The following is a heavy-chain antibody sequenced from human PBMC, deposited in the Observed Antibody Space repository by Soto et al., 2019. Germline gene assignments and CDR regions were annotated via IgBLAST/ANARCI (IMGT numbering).Heavy chain of an antibody. J-gene: IGHJ6*02. CDR1: GYSFTSYW. Sequence: PGESLKISCKGSGYSFTSYWIGWVRQMPGKGLEWMGIIYPGDSDTRYSPSFQGQVTISADKSISTAYLQWSSLKASDTAMYYCARRGAVALNYYHGMDDWGQGTPVTVS. CDR2: IYPGDSDT. D-gene: IGHD6-19*01. V-gene: IGHV5-51*01. CDR3: ARRGAVALNYYHGMDD.